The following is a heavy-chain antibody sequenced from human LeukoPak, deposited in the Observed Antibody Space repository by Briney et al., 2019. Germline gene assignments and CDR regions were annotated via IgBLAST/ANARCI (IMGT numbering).Heavy chain of an antibody. Sequence: GGSLRLSCAASGFTFSSYNMNWVRQAPGKGLEWVSYITSSSSTIYYADSVKGRFTISRDNAKNSLYLQMNSLRAEDTAVYYCASSGNSFSGWHYYYMDVWGKGTTVTVSS. CDR3: ASSGNSFSGWHYYYMDV. J-gene: IGHJ6*03. CDR2: ITSSSSTI. D-gene: IGHD4-23*01. V-gene: IGHV3-48*01. CDR1: GFTFSSYN.